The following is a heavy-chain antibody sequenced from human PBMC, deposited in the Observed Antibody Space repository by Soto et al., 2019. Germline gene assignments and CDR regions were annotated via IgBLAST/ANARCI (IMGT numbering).Heavy chain of an antibody. CDR2: ISSSSSYI. CDR1: GFTFSSYS. D-gene: IGHD2-8*01. Sequence: PGGSLRLSCAASGFTFSSYSMNWVRQAPGKGLEWASSISSSSSYIYYADSVKGRFTISRDNSKNSLYLQMNSLRTEDTALYYCAKGGTNMGNSPFDYWGQGTLVTVSS. J-gene: IGHJ4*02. V-gene: IGHV3-21*04. CDR3: AKGGTNMGNSPFDY.